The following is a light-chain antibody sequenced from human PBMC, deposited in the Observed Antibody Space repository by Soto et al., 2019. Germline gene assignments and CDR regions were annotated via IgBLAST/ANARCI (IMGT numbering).Light chain of an antibody. J-gene: IGLJ2*01. CDR3: CSYAGSSTPVV. CDR1: SSDVGSYNL. V-gene: IGLV2-23*02. Sequence: QSVLTQPASVSGSPGQSITISCTGTSSDVGSYNLVSWYQQHPGKAPKLMIYEVSKRPSGVSNRFSGSKSSNTASLTISGLQAEDEADYYCCSYAGSSTPVVFGGGTKVTVL. CDR2: EVS.